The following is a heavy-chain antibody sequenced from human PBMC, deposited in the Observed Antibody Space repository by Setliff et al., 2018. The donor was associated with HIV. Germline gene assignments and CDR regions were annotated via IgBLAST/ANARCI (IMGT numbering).Heavy chain of an antibody. Sequence: LSLTCSVSGYSVYSGYHWGWVRQSPGKGLEWIGSIYHSGSTYYDPSLQSRVTISLDTSKNQFSLNLMSVTAADTAVYYCAREGDGRINIIRGVESYFYYGMDVWGQGTTVTV. CDR3: AREGDGRINIIRGVESYFYYGMDV. CDR2: IYHSGST. CDR1: GYSVYSGYH. J-gene: IGHJ6*02. V-gene: IGHV4-38-2*02. D-gene: IGHD3-10*01.